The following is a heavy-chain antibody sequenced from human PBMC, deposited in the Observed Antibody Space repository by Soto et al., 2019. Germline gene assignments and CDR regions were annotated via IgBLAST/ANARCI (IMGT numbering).Heavy chain of an antibody. J-gene: IGHJ6*02. V-gene: IGHV4-34*01. CDR1: GGSFSGYY. D-gene: IGHD3-10*01. Sequence: QVQLQQWGAGLLKPSETLSLTCAVYGGSFSGYYWSWIRQPPGKGLEWIGEINHSGSTNYNPSLKCRVSVSVDTSKNQFSLKLSSVTAADTAVYYCAGGRGVRGSIIATYYYYGVDVWGQGTTVTVSS. CDR2: INHSGST. CDR3: AGGRGVRGSIIATYYYYGVDV.